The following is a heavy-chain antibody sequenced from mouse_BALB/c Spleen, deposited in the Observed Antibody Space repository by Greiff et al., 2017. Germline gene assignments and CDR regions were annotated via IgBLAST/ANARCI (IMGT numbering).Heavy chain of an antibody. CDR3: ARSRYDGAMDY. D-gene: IGHD2-14*01. V-gene: IGHV1-7*01. CDR1: GYTFTSYW. J-gene: IGHJ4*01. Sequence: VQLQQSGAELAKPGASVKMSCKASGYTFTSYWMHRVKQRPGQGLEWIGYINPSTGYTEYNQKFKDKATLTADKSSSTAYMQLSSLTSEDSAVYYCARSRYDGAMDYWGQGTSVTVSS. CDR2: INPSTGYT.